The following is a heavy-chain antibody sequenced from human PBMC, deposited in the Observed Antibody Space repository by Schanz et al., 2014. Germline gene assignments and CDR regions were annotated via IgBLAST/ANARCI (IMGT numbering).Heavy chain of an antibody. CDR3: AKDMSIFCSHGLDA. CDR1: GFNLDEHA. Sequence: EVQLVESGGALIQPGGSLRLSCAASGFNLDEHAMHRVPQSPGKGPEWVSGISWNSGHMAYADSVKGRFTVSRDNFRNSVFLQMNSLEPGDTALYFCAKDMSIFCSHGLDAWGPGTMVTVSA. D-gene: IGHD3-3*01. CDR2: ISWNSGHM. J-gene: IGHJ3*01. V-gene: IGHV3-9*01.